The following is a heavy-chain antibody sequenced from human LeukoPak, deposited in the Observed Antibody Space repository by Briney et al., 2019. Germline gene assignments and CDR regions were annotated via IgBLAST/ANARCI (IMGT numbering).Heavy chain of an antibody. Sequence: SETLSLTCAVYGESFSEYYWSWIRQPPGKGLEWIGQINHSGGTNYHPSLKTRVTISLDTSKNQVSLKLRSVTAADTAVYYCAFEGPVSGYAFDPWGQGAWSPSPQ. V-gene: IGHV4-34*01. D-gene: IGHD5-12*01. CDR3: AFEGPVSGYAFDP. CDR2: INHSGGT. CDR1: GESFSEYY. J-gene: IGHJ5*02.